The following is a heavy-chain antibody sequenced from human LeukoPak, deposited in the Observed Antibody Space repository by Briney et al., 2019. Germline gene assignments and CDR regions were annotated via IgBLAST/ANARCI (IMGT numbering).Heavy chain of an antibody. V-gene: IGHV1-46*01. CDR2: INPSGGST. D-gene: IGHD3-3*01. CDR3: ARDRGQNYDFWSGSYYGMDV. Sequence: ASVKVSCKASGYTFTSYYMHWVRQAPGQGLEWTGIINPSGGSTSYAQKFQGRVTMTRDTSTSTVYMELSSLRSEDTAVYYCARDRGQNYDFWSGSYYGMDVWGQGTTVTVSS. CDR1: GYTFTSYY. J-gene: IGHJ6*02.